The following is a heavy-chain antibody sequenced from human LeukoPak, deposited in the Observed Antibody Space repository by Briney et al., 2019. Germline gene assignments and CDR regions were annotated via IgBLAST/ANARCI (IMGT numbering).Heavy chain of an antibody. CDR3: ASTAEWELLSYFQH. V-gene: IGHV3-21*01. J-gene: IGHJ1*01. D-gene: IGHD1-26*01. Sequence: GGSLRLSGAASGFTFSSFSRNWLRPVPGKGLGWLSSISSSSSYIYYADSVKGRFTISRDNAKNTLYLQMNSLRAEDTAVYYCASTAEWELLSYFQHWGQGTLVTVSS. CDR1: GFTFSSFS. CDR2: ISSSSSYI.